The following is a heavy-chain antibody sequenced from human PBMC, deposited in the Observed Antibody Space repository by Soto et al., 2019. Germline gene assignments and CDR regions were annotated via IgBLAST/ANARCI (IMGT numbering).Heavy chain of an antibody. D-gene: IGHD3-10*01. CDR3: AREQGEVGHYGMDV. CDR1: GYTFTSYA. Sequence: QVQLVQSGAEEKKPGASVKVSCKASGYTFTSYAMHWVRQAPGQRLEWMGWINAGNGNTKYSQKFQGRVTITRDTSASTAYMELGSLRSEDTAVYYCAREQGEVGHYGMDVWGQGTTVTVSS. CDR2: INAGNGNT. V-gene: IGHV1-3*05. J-gene: IGHJ6*02.